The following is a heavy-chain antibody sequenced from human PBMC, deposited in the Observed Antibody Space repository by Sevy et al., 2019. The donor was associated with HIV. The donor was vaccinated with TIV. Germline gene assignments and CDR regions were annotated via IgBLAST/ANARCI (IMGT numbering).Heavy chain of an antibody. V-gene: IGHV4-34*01. CDR1: GGSFSGYY. D-gene: IGHD2-2*01. CDR3: ARSPPIVVVPGTPSWFDP. J-gene: IGHJ5*02. Sequence: SETLSLTCAVHGGSFSGYYWNWIRQPPGKGLEWIGEINHSGSTNYDPSLKSRVTISVDTSKNQFSLKLSSVTAADTAVYYCARSPPIVVVPGTPSWFDPWGQGTLVTVSS. CDR2: INHSGST.